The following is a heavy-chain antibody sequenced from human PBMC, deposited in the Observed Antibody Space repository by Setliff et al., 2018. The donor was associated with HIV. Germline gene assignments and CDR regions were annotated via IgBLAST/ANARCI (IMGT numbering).Heavy chain of an antibody. V-gene: IGHV1-69*10. Sequence: ASVKVSCKASGGTFSTYAISWVRQAPGQGLEWMGGIVPIIDITNYAQKFAGRVTITADKATRTIYMDLSSLRSDDTAVYYCASHPGSSIEKPYFDTWGQGTLVTVSS. CDR3: ASHPGSSIEKPYFDT. D-gene: IGHD2-2*01. J-gene: IGHJ5*02. CDR2: IVPIIDIT. CDR1: GGTFSTYA.